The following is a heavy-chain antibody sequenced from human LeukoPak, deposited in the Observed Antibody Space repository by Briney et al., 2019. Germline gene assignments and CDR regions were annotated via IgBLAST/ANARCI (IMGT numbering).Heavy chain of an antibody. CDR3: ARVISLGYCSSTSCYIIDY. CDR1: GGTFSSYA. CDR2: IIPIFGTA. J-gene: IGHJ4*02. Sequence: ASVKVSCKASGGTFSSYAISWVRQAPGQGLEWMGGIIPIFGTANYAQKFQGRVTITTDESTSTAHMELSSLRSEDTAVYYCARVISLGYCSSTSCYIIDYWGQGTLVTVSS. V-gene: IGHV1-69*05. D-gene: IGHD2-2*02.